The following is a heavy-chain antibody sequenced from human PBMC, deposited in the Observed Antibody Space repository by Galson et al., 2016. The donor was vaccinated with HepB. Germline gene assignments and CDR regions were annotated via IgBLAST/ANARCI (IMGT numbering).Heavy chain of an antibody. V-gene: IGHV3-64*04. Sequence: SLRLSCAASGFTFSDHAMHWVRRAPGKGLDYVSAISGNGDNTHYADSVKGRFTISRDNSKNTLYLQMNSLRAEDTGLYYCTKGGRVTATQEYYFDYWGQGTLVTVSS. D-gene: IGHD2-21*02. CDR1: GFTFSDHA. CDR3: TKGGRVTATQEYYFDY. CDR2: ISGNGDNT. J-gene: IGHJ4*02.